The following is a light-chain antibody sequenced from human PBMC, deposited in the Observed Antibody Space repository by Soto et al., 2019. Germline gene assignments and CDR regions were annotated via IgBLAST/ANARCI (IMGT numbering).Light chain of an antibody. CDR2: AAS. CDR1: QSISSY. Sequence: DIQMTQSPSSLSASVGDRVTITCRASQSISSYLNWYQQKPGKAPKLLIYAASSLQSGVPSRFSGSGSRTDFTLTISSLQPEDFATYYCQQSYSNSYTFGQGTKLEIK. J-gene: IGKJ2*01. CDR3: QQSYSNSYT. V-gene: IGKV1-39*01.